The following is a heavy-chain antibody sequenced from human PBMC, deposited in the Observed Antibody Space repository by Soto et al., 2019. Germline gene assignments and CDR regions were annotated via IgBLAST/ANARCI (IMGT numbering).Heavy chain of an antibody. CDR1: GGSLSSDHW. D-gene: IGHD4-17*01. V-gene: IGHV4-4*02. J-gene: IGHJ4*02. CDR3: AGAIGRRTVPDH. Sequence: QVHLQESGPGLVKPSETLFLTCAVSGGSLSSDHWWTWVRQPPGKGREWSGEIYDAGDTNYNPSLESRVTLSVDKSKRKFSLRLTSVTAADTAVYYCAGAIGRRTVPDHWGQGTLVSVSS. CDR2: IYDAGDT.